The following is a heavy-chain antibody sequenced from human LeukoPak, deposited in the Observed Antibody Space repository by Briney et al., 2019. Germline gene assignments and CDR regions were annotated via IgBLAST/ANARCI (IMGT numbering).Heavy chain of an antibody. D-gene: IGHD3-10*01. J-gene: IGHJ4*02. Sequence: PGGSLRLSCAASGFTFSSYAMHWVRQAPGKGLEWVAAISYDGSNKYYADSVKGRFTISRDNSKNTLYLQMNSLRAEDTAVYYCARAPRRNILWFGELTLFDYWGQGTLVTVSS. CDR2: ISYDGSNK. CDR1: GFTFSSYA. V-gene: IGHV3-30-3*01. CDR3: ARAPRRNILWFGELTLFDY.